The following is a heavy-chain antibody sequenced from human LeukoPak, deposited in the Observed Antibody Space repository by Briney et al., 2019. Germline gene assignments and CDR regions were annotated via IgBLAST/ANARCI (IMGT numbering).Heavy chain of an antibody. CDR1: SDSTNTYY. J-gene: IGHJ4*02. CDR2: IYHSGST. Sequence: PSETLSLTCSVSSDSTNTYYWSWIRQSPGKGLEWIGHIYHSGSTDYNPSFKSRVTISIDMSKKEFSLRLTSVTVADTAMYYCVRLRWELLAPYFDHRGKGAFVIVSS. CDR3: VRLRWELLAPYFDH. V-gene: IGHV4-59*01. D-gene: IGHD2-15*01.